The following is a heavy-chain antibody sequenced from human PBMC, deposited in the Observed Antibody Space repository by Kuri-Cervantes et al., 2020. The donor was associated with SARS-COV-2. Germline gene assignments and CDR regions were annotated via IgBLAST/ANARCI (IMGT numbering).Heavy chain of an antibody. D-gene: IGHD3-10*01. CDR2: INHSGST. CDR1: GGSFSGYY. J-gene: IGHJ6*02. Sequence: SQTLSLLCAVYGGSFSGYYWSWIRQPPGKGLEWIGEINHSGSTNYNPSLKSRVTISVDTSKNQFSLKLSSVTAADTAVYYCARKKVLKLGMDVWGQGTTVTVSS. V-gene: IGHV4-34*01. CDR3: ARKKVLKLGMDV.